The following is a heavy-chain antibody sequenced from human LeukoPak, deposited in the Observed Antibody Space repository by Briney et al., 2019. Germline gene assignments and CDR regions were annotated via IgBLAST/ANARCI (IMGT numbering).Heavy chain of an antibody. CDR3: AKDRGTITMIVLIAVPGPSHFFDY. J-gene: IGHJ4*02. CDR1: GFTFSSYS. Sequence: GGSLRLSCAASGFTFSSYSMNWVRQAAGKGLEWVASISSSRSYIYYAVSVNGRFTISRDNAKNSLYLQMNSLRAEDTAAYYCAKDRGTITMIVLIAVPGPSHFFDYWGQGTLVTVSS. V-gene: IGHV3-21*04. CDR2: ISSSRSYI. D-gene: IGHD3-22*01.